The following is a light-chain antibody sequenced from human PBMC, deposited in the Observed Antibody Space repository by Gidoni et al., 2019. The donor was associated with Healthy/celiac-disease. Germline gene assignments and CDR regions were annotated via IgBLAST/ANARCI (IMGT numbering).Light chain of an antibody. Sequence: SYVLTQPPSVSVAPGKTARITCGGNNIGSKSVHWYQQKPGQAPVLVIYYDSDRPSGIPERFSVSNSGNTATLTISRVEAGDDADYYCQVWDSSSDPYYVFGTGTKVTVL. CDR3: QVWDSSSDPYYV. V-gene: IGLV3-21*04. J-gene: IGLJ1*01. CDR1: NIGSKS. CDR2: YDS.